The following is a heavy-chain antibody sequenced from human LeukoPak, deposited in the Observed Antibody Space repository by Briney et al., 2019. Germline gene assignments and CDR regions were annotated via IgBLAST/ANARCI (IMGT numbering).Heavy chain of an antibody. J-gene: IGHJ4*02. V-gene: IGHV5-51*01. CDR2: IYPADSHT. Sequence: GESLKISCKAAGYSFISYWIGWGRQKPGKGLEWMGIIYPADSHTKYSPSFQGQVTISADKSVNTAYLQWSSLKTSDTAMYFCANLDGGGDLADYWGQGTLVTVSS. CDR1: GYSFISYW. D-gene: IGHD2-21*01. CDR3: ANLDGGGDLADY.